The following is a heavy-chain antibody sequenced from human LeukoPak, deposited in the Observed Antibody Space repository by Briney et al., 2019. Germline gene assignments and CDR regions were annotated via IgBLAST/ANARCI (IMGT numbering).Heavy chain of an antibody. CDR2: IYTSGST. V-gene: IGHV4-61*02. CDR3: ARYYYGSGSYDY. Sequence: SQTLSLTCTVSGGSISSGSYYWSWIRQPAGKGLEWIGRIYTSGSTNYNPSLKSRVTMSVDTSKNQFSLKLSSVTAADTAVYYCARYYYGSGSYDYWGQGTPVTVSS. J-gene: IGHJ4*02. CDR1: GGSISSGSYY. D-gene: IGHD3-10*01.